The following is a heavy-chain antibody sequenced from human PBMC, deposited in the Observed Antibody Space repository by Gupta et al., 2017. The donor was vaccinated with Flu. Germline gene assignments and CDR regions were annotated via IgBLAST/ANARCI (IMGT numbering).Heavy chain of an antibody. D-gene: IGHD3-22*01. J-gene: IGHJ4*02. CDR3: AREGGYTMIVVVITGAPRPPFDY. Sequence: QVQLVQSGAEVKKPGSSVKVSCKASGGTFSSYAISWVRQAPGQGLEWMGGIIPIFGTANYAQKFQGRVTITADESTSTAYMELSSLRSEDTAVYYCAREGGYTMIVVVITGAPRPPFDYWGQGTLVTVSS. CDR2: IIPIFGTA. CDR1: GGTFSSYA. V-gene: IGHV1-69*01.